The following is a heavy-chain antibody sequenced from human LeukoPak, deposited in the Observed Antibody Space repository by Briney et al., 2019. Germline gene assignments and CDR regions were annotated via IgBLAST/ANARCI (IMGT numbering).Heavy chain of an antibody. J-gene: IGHJ4*02. CDR2: IYPGDSDT. V-gene: IGHV5-51*01. CDR1: GYRFTSYW. CDR3: ARHHYYDSSGYADY. Sequence: PGESLTISCKGSGYRFTSYWIGWVRQMPGKGLEWMGNIYPGDSDTRYSPSCQDQVTISADKSISTAYLQWSSLKASDTAMYYCARHHYYDSSGYADYWGQGTLVTVSS. D-gene: IGHD3-22*01.